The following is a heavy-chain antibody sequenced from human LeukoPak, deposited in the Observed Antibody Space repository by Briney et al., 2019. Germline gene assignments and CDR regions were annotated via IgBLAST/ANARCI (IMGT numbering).Heavy chain of an antibody. CDR2: IYTSGST. Sequence: SETLSLTCTVSGGSISSYYWSWIRQPAGKGLEWIGRIYTSGSTNYNPSLKSRVTISVDTSKNQFSLKLSSVTAADTAVYYCARDGNDFWSGYYHHYYYYMDVWGKGTTVTVSS. CDR3: ARDGNDFWSGYYHHYYYYMDV. V-gene: IGHV4-4*07. CDR1: GGSISSYY. J-gene: IGHJ6*03. D-gene: IGHD3-3*01.